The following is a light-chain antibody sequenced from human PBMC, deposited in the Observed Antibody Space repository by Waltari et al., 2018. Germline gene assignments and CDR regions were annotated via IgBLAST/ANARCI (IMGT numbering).Light chain of an antibody. CDR2: AAS. Sequence: DIQLTQSPSFLSASVGARVTLTCRASQGIGSYLAWYQQKPGKAPTLLIYAASTLQSGVPSRFSGSYSGTEFTLTISSLQPEDFASYFCQQLHSYPRTFGGGTKMEI. J-gene: IGKJ4*01. V-gene: IGKV1-9*01. CDR3: QQLHSYPRT. CDR1: QGIGSY.